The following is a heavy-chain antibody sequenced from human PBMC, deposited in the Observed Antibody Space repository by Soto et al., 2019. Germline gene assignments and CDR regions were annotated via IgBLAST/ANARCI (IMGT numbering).Heavy chain of an antibody. Sequence: SETLSLTCTVSGDSISSGTHYWNWIRQHPGKGLEWIGYISSSGNSYYSPSLKSRVFMSVDTSKKLVSLKLSSVTAADTALYYCVGRLPSIYNLFESWGQGTQVTV. CDR2: ISSSGNS. V-gene: IGHV4-31*03. J-gene: IGHJ4*02. CDR1: GDSISSGTHY. D-gene: IGHD1-1*01. CDR3: VGRLPSIYNLFES.